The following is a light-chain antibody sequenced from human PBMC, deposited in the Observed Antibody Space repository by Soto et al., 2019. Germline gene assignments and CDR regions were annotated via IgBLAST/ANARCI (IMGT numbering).Light chain of an antibody. CDR2: GAS. J-gene: IGKJ5*01. Sequence: EIVLTQSPGTLSLSPGERATLSCRASQSVSSSRLAWYRQKPGQAPGLLIYGASSRATGIPDRFSGTGSGTEFTLTISNLQPDDFATYFCQQYNSFSLITFGQGTRLEIK. CDR3: QQYNSFSLIT. V-gene: IGKV3-20*01. CDR1: QSVSSSR.